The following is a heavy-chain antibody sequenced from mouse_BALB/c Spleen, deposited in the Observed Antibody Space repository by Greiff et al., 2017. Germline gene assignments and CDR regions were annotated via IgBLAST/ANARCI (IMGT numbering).Heavy chain of an antibody. Sequence: QVQLKESGPELVRPGVSVKISCKGSGYTFTDYAMHWVKQSHAKSLEWIGVISTYYGNTNYNQKFKGKATMTVDKSSSTAYMELARLTSEDSAIYYCARDTTVVEGFAYWGQGTLVTVSA. CDR1: GYTFTDYA. V-gene: IGHV1-67*01. CDR3: ARDTTVVEGFAY. D-gene: IGHD1-1*01. CDR2: ISTYYGNT. J-gene: IGHJ3*01.